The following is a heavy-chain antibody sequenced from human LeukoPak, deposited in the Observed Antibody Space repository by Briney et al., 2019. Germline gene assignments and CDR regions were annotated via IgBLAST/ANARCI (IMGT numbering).Heavy chain of an antibody. CDR2: IYTSGST. D-gene: IGHD6-13*01. V-gene: IGHV4-61*02. J-gene: IGHJ6*04. CDR3: ARDPYPHSTNSMDV. Sequence: SETLSLTCTVSGASISSATHHWSWIRQPAGKGLEWIGRIYTSGSTTYNPSLKSRVTISKDTSKNQFSLNLTSATAPDTAVYYCARDPYPHSTNSMDVWGKGTTVTVSS. CDR1: GASISSATHH.